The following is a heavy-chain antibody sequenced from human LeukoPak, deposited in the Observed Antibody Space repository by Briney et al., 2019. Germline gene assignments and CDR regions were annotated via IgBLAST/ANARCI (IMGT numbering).Heavy chain of an antibody. CDR3: ARANFLYCSSSTCLFDY. D-gene: IGHD2-2*01. CDR1: GYTFTDYY. CDR2: INPNDGDT. V-gene: IGHV1-2*02. Sequence: ASVKVSCKASGYTFTDYYMHWVRQAPGQGVEWMGWINPNDGDTNYAQKFQGRVTMTREPSISTAHMEVSRLRSDDTAVYYCARANFLYCSSSTCLFDYWGQGTLVTVSS. J-gene: IGHJ4*02.